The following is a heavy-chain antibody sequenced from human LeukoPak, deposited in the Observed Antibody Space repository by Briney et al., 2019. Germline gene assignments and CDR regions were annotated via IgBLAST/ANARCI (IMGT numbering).Heavy chain of an antibody. CDR2: IYYSGST. V-gene: IGHV4-59*08. CDR3: AGRSITMVRGVTSWFDP. D-gene: IGHD3-10*01. J-gene: IGHJ5*02. CDR1: GGSISSYY. Sequence: SETLSLTCTVSGGSISSYYWSWIRQPPGKGLEWIGYIYYSGSTNYNPSLKSRVTISVDTSKNQFSLKLSSVTAADTAVYYCAGRSITMVRGVTSWFDPWGQGTLVTVSS.